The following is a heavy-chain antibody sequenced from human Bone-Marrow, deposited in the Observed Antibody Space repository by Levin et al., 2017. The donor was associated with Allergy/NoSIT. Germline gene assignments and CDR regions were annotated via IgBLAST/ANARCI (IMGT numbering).Heavy chain of an antibody. J-gene: IGHJ4*02. CDR3: ARLDGYSFDY. V-gene: IGHV4-31*03. Sequence: NASETLSLTCTVSGGSISSAGYHWTWIRQYPGTGLEWIGYVSYRGSTYFNPSLKSRLAMSIDTSEQHFSLNLTSVSAADTAIYYCARLDGYSFDYWDQGALVTVSS. D-gene: IGHD1-1*01. CDR2: VSYRGST. CDR1: GGSISSAGYH.